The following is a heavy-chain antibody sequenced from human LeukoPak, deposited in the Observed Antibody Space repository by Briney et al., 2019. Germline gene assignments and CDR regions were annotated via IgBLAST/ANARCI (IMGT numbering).Heavy chain of an antibody. J-gene: IGHJ6*02. D-gene: IGHD5-24*01. Sequence: PGGSLRLSCAASGLTVSSNYMSWVRQAPGKGLEWVSVIYSGGSTYYADSVKGRFTISRDNSKNTLYLQMNSLRAEDTAVYYCARDRDGYNTYGMDVWGQGTTVTVSS. CDR3: ARDRDGYNTYGMDV. CDR1: GLTVSSNY. V-gene: IGHV3-53*01. CDR2: IYSGGST.